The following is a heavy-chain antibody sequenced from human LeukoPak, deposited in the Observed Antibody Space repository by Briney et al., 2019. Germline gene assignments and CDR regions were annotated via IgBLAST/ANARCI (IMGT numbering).Heavy chain of an antibody. J-gene: IGHJ4*01. D-gene: IGHD3-22*01. CDR3: AAARSSGYYLFDY. Sequence: TSVQVSCKASGFTFTSSAVQWVRQARGQRLEWIGWIVVGSGNTNYAQKFQERVTITRDMSTSTAYMELSSLRSEDTAVYYCAAARSSGYYLFDYWGQGTLVTVSS. V-gene: IGHV1-58*01. CDR2: IVVGSGNT. CDR1: GFTFTSSA.